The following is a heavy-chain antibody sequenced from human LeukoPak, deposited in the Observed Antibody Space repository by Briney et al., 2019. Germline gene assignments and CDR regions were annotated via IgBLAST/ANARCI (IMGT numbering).Heavy chain of an antibody. Sequence: PGGSLRLSCAASGFTFNDYGMSWVRQAPGKGLEWVSGINWNGGRTGYADSMKGRFIISRDNAKNSLYLQMNSLRAEDTAVYYCAILGTKPYYYDSSEPGDAFDIWGQGTMVTVSS. CDR3: AILGTKPYYYDSSEPGDAFDI. CDR2: INWNGGRT. CDR1: GFTFNDYG. D-gene: IGHD3-22*01. V-gene: IGHV3-20*04. J-gene: IGHJ3*02.